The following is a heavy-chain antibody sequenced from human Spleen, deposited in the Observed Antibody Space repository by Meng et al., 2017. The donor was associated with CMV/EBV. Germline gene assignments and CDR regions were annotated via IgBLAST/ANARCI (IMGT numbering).Heavy chain of an antibody. CDR3: ARDSEGNFWSGYSQGDDYGMDV. J-gene: IGHJ6*02. D-gene: IGHD3-3*01. CDR2: IYYSGST. Sequence: SETLSLTCTGSGGPISSYYWSWIRQPPGKGLEWIGYIYYSGSTNYNPSLKTRVTISVDTSKNQFSLKLNSVTAADTAVYYCARDSEGNFWSGYSQGDDYGMDVCGQGTTVTVSS. CDR1: GGPISSYY. V-gene: IGHV4-59*01.